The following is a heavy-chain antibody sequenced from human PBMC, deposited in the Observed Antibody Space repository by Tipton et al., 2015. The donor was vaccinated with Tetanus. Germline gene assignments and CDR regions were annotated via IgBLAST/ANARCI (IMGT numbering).Heavy chain of an antibody. J-gene: IGHJ4*02. D-gene: IGHD5-12*01. CDR3: ASRGYSGRRQIEDY. CDR1: GASFSGSY. Sequence: AGLVKPSETLSLTCAVSGASFSGSYWSWVRQSPGKGLEWVGEIRPGGSPYYNPSLKSRVTISLDTSKNQFSLKLTSVTAADTAVYYCASRGYSGRRQIEDYWGQGTLVSVSS. CDR2: IRPGGSP. V-gene: IGHV4-34*01.